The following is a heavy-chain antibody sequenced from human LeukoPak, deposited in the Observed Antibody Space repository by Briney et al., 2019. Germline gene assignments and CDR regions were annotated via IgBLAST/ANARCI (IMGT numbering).Heavy chain of an antibody. D-gene: IGHD6-13*01. CDR2: IYSSGST. Sequence: SETLSLTCTVSGDSINSGGYYWSWIRQPAGKGLEWIGHIYSSGSTNYNPSLKSRVTISVDTSKNQFSLKLSSVTAADTAVYYCARHSSSWYLGPWGQGTLVTVSS. V-gene: IGHV4-61*09. J-gene: IGHJ5*02. CDR1: GDSINSGGYY. CDR3: ARHSSSWYLGP.